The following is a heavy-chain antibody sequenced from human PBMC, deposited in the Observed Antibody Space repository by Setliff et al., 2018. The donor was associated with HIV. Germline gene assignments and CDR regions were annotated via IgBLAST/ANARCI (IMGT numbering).Heavy chain of an antibody. CDR3: ARSVVVVTVEWFDP. D-gene: IGHD2-21*02. V-gene: IGHV4-61*02. CDR2: IYTNGST. J-gene: IGHJ5*02. Sequence: SETLSLTCTVSGGSISRGNHFWTWIRQPAGKGLEWIGRIYTNGSTNYNPSPKSRATIAVDTSKNQFSLKLSSVTAADTAVYYCARSVVVVTVEWFDPWGQGTLVTVSS. CDR1: GGSISRGNHF.